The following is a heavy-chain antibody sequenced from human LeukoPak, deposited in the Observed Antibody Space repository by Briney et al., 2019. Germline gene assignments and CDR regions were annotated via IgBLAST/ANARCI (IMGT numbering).Heavy chain of an antibody. CDR3: ASPLAAAGTYYYYYGMDV. D-gene: IGHD6-13*01. CDR2: IIPILGIA. Sequence: SVKVSCKASGGTFSSYAISWVRQAPGQGLEWMGRIIPILGIANYAQKFQGRVTITADKSTSIAYMELSSLRPEDTAVHYCASPLAAAGTYYYYYGMDVWGQGTTVTVSS. V-gene: IGHV1-69*04. CDR1: GGTFSSYA. J-gene: IGHJ6*02.